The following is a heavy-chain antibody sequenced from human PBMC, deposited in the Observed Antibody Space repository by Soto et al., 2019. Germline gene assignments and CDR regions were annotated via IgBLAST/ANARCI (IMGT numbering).Heavy chain of an antibody. Sequence: QVQLQESGPGLVKPSETLSLTCTVSSGSFSSGSYYWTWIRQPPGKGLEWIGYIYYSGSTNYSPYLKSQVTKSVDTSKNQFYLTLSSVTAAETAVSYCARTGSGSYSVHFDYWGQGTLVTVSS. CDR1: SGSFSSGSYY. CDR3: ARTGSGSYSVHFDY. V-gene: IGHV4-61*01. D-gene: IGHD1-26*01. J-gene: IGHJ4*02. CDR2: IYYSGST.